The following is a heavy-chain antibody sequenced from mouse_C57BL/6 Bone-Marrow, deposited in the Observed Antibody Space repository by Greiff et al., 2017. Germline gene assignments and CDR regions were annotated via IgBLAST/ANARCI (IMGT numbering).Heavy chain of an antibody. V-gene: IGHV5-12*01. CDR3: ARKDY. CDR2: ISNGGGST. J-gene: IGHJ4*01. CDR1: GFTFSDYY. Sequence: EVHPVESGGGLVQPGGSLKLSCAASGFTFSDYYMYWVRQTPEKRLEWVAYISNGGGSTYYPDTVKGRFTISRDNAKNTLYLQMSRLKSEDTAMYYCARKDYWGQGTSVTVSS.